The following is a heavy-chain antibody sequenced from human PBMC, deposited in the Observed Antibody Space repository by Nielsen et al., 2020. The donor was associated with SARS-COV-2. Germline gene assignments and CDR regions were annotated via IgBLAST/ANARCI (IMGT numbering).Heavy chain of an antibody. Sequence: SETLSLTCAVYGGSFSGYYWSWIRQPPGKGLEWIGEINHSGSTNYNPSLKSRVTISVDTSKNQFSLKLSSVTAADTAVYYCARRSTFWSGHENWGQGTLVTVSS. CDR3: ARRSTFWSGHEN. J-gene: IGHJ4*02. CDR2: INHSGST. V-gene: IGHV4-34*01. D-gene: IGHD3-3*01. CDR1: GGSFSGYY.